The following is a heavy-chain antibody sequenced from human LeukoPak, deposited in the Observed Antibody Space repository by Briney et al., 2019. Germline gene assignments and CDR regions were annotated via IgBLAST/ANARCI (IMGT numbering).Heavy chain of an antibody. J-gene: IGHJ4*02. CDR1: GGSISSSSYY. CDR3: ARLDYDSTLDC. Sequence: PSETLSLTCTVSGGSISSSSYYCGWIRQPPGKGLEWIGSIYYSGSTYYNPSLKSRVTISVDTSKNQFSLKLSSVTAADTAVYYCARLDYDSTLDCWGQGTLVTVSS. CDR2: IYYSGST. D-gene: IGHD3-16*01. V-gene: IGHV4-39*01.